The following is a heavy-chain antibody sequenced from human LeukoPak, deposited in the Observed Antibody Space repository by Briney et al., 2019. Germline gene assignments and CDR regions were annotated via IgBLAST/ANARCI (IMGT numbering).Heavy chain of an antibody. CDR2: IYSSGTT. V-gene: IGHV4-4*07. J-gene: IGHJ4*02. CDR1: GGSLSPYY. Sequence: SETLSLTCTVSGGSLSPYYWNWIRQPAGKGLEWIGRIYSSGTTNYNPSLKSRVTMSVDTSKNQFSLKLTSVTAADTAVYYCARGPRSGWGYFDYWGQGALVTVSS. D-gene: IGHD6-19*01. CDR3: ARGPRSGWGYFDY.